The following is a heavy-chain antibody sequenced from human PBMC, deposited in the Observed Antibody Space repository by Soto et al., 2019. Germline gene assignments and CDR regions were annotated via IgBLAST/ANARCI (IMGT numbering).Heavy chain of an antibody. V-gene: IGHV1-18*01. CDR1: GYTFTTYG. CDR3: ARKKCGGDCYRFDP. D-gene: IGHD2-21*01. CDR2: ISAYNGNT. Sequence: ASVKVSCKASGYTFTTYGITWVRQAPGQGLEWMGWISAYNGNTNYAQKFQGRVTMTRDTSTNTAYMELRSLRSDDTAVYYCARKKCGGDCYRFDPWGQGTLVTVSS. J-gene: IGHJ5*02.